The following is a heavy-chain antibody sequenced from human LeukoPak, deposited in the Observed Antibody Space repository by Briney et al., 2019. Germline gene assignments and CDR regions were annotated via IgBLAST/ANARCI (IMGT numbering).Heavy chain of an antibody. J-gene: IGHJ4*02. CDR1: GYTFTGYY. Sequence: ASVKVSCKASGYTFTGYYMRWVRQAPGQGLEWMGWINPNSGGTNYAQKFQGRVTMTRDTSISTAYMGLSRLRSDDTAVYYCAREYLGAYDFWSGYSDYWGQGTLVTVSS. D-gene: IGHD3-3*01. CDR2: INPNSGGT. CDR3: AREYLGAYDFWSGYSDY. V-gene: IGHV1-2*02.